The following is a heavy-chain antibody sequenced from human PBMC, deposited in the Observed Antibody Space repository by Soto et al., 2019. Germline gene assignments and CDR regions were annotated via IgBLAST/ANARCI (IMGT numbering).Heavy chain of an antibody. J-gene: IGHJ4*02. CDR2: IYWDDDK. CDR1: GFSLSTSGVG. D-gene: IGHD3-3*01. V-gene: IGHV2-5*02. CDR3: AHSGDDFWSGYYLDY. Sequence: QITLKESGPTLVKPTQTLTLTCTFSGFSLSTSGVGVGWIRQPTGKALEWLALIYWDDDKRYSPSLKSRLTNTKDTSKNQVVLTMTNMDPVDTATYYCAHSGDDFWSGYYLDYWGQGTLVTVSS.